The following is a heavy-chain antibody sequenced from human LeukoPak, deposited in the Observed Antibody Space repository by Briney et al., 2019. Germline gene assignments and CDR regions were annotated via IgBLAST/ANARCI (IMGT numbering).Heavy chain of an antibody. Sequence: PGGSLRLSCAASGFTFSSYAMTWVRQAPGKGLEWVSYISNSGTYSNYADSVKGRFTTSRDNTKKSIFLQMNSLSAEDTAVYYCARVGSIEAAGTPDYWGQGTLVTVSS. CDR1: GFTFSSYA. CDR2: ISNSGTYS. J-gene: IGHJ4*02. V-gene: IGHV3-21*05. CDR3: ARVGSIEAAGTPDY. D-gene: IGHD6-13*01.